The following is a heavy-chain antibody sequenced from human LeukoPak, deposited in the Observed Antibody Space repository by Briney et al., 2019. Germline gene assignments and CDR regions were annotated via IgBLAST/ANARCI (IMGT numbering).Heavy chain of an antibody. D-gene: IGHD5-24*01. CDR3: ARVGAMATITAFDY. J-gene: IGHJ4*02. CDR2: INPNSGGT. Sequence: ASVKVSCKASGYTFTGYYMHWVRQALGQGLEWMGWINPNSGGTNYAQKFQGRVTMTRDTSISTAYMELSRLRSDDTAVYYCARVGAMATITAFDYWGQGTLVTVSS. V-gene: IGHV1-2*02. CDR1: GYTFTGYY.